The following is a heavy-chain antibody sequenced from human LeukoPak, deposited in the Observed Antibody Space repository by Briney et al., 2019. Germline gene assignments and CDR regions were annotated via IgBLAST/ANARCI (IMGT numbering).Heavy chain of an antibody. D-gene: IGHD6-19*01. CDR3: ARDVGTSGWHTFDY. V-gene: IGHV6-1*01. CDR1: GESVSSKNGA. CDR2: TYYRSKWYT. J-gene: IGHJ4*02. Sequence: SQTLSLTCDISGESVSSKNGAWNWIRQSPSRGLEWLGRTYYRSKWYTDYAVSMNGRITISPDTSKNQFSLQLYSVTPDDRAVYYCARDVGTSGWHTFDYWGQGTLVTVSS.